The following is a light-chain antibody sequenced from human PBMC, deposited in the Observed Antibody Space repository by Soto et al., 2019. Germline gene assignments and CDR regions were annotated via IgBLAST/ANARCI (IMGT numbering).Light chain of an antibody. V-gene: IGKV3-20*01. CDR2: GAS. CDR1: QSVSSRY. J-gene: IGKJ5*01. CDR3: QQYGGSPRIT. Sequence: EIVSTQSPSTLFLSPGERATLPCRAIQSVSSRYLAWYQQKPGQAPRLLIYGASSRATGIPDKFSGSGSGTDFTLTINRLEPEDFAVYYCQQYGGSPRITFGQGTRLEFK.